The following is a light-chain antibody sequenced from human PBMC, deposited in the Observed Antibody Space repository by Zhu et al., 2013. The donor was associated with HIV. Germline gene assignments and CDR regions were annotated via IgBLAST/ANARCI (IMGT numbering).Light chain of an antibody. V-gene: IGKV3-11*01. CDR2: DVS. CDR1: QSVSSF. Sequence: EIVLTQSPATLSLSPGERATLSCRASQSVSSFLAWYQQKPGQAPRLLMYDVSNRATGIPVRFSGSGSGTDFTLTISSLEPVDFAIYYCQQYDKWPCYLGPGT. J-gene: IGKJ3*01. CDR3: QQYDKWPCY.